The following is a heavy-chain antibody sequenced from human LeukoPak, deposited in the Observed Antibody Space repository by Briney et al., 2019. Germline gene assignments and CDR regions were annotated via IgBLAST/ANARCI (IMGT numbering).Heavy chain of an antibody. V-gene: IGHV4-59*01. CDR1: SGSISSYY. Sequence: SETLSLTCTVSSGSISSYYWSWLRQPPGKGLEGIGYIYYSGSTNYNPSLKSRVTISVDTSKNQFSLKLSSVTAADTAVYYCARTGVDTAMVWNAFDIWGQGTMVTVSS. CDR3: ARTGVDTAMVWNAFDI. J-gene: IGHJ3*02. D-gene: IGHD5-18*01. CDR2: IYYSGST.